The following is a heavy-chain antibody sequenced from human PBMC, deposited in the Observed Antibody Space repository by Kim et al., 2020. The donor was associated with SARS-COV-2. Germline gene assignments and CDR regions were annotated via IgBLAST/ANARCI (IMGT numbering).Heavy chain of an antibody. J-gene: IGHJ4*02. D-gene: IGHD3-22*01. CDR2: ISSSSSYT. CDR3: ARNGNYYDSSGSKRPLDY. Sequence: GGSLRLSCAASGFTFSDYYMSWIRQAPGKGLEWVSYISSSSSYTNYADSVKGRFTISRDNAKNSLYLQMNSLRAEDTAVYYCARNGNYYDSSGSKRPLDYWGQGTLVTVSS. V-gene: IGHV3-11*03. CDR1: GFTFSDYY.